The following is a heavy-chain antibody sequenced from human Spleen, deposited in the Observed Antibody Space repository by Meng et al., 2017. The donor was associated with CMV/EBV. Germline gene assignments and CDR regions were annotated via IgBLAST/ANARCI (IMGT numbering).Heavy chain of an antibody. CDR1: GYTFTGYY. CDR3: ARPTVVPAATYAFDI. V-gene: IGHV1-2*02. Sequence: ASVKVSCKASGYTFTGYYMHWVRQAPGQGLEWMGWINPNSGGTNYAQKFQGRVTMTRDTSISTAYMELSSLRSEDTAVYYCARPTVVPAATYAFDIWGQGTMVTVSS. CDR2: INPNSGGT. D-gene: IGHD2-2*01. J-gene: IGHJ3*02.